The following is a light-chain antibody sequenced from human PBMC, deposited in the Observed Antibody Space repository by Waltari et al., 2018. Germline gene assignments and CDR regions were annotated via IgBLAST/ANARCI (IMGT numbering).Light chain of an antibody. Sequence: VGMTQSPLSLPVTLGQPASISCRSSQSLLYSDGNTYLNWFHQRPGQSPRRLIYKVSNRGSGVPDRFSGSGSGTDFTLTISRVEAEDVGVYYCMQGTPWPLTFGPGTKVDIK. CDR3: MQGTPWPLT. CDR2: KVS. V-gene: IGKV2-30*01. CDR1: QSLLYSDGNTY. J-gene: IGKJ3*01.